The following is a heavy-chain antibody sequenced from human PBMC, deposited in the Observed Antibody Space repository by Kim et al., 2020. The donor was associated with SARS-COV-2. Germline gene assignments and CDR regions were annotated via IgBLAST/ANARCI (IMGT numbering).Heavy chain of an antibody. CDR2: ISGSGGST. J-gene: IGHJ4*02. V-gene: IGHV3-23*01. Sequence: GGSLRLSCAASGFTFSSYAMSWVRQAPGKGLEWVSAISGSGGSTYYADSVKGRFTISRDNSKNTLYLQMNSLRAEDTAVYYCAKFPFRGVIITYIDYWGQGTLVTVSS. CDR3: AKFPFRGVIITYIDY. CDR1: GFTFSSYA. D-gene: IGHD3-10*01.